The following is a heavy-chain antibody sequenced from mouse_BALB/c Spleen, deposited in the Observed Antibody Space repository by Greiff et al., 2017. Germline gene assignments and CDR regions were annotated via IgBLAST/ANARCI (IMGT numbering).Heavy chain of an antibody. J-gene: IGHJ2*01. V-gene: IGHV5-12-1*01. CDR3: ARGRGYSDY. Sequence: EVKLMESGGGLVKPGGSLKLSCAASGFAFSSYDMSWVRQTPEKRLEWVAYISSGGGSTYYPDTVKGRFTISRDNAKNTLYLQMSSLKSEDTAMYYCARGRGYSDYWGQGTTLTVSS. CDR2: ISSGGGST. CDR1: GFAFSSYD. D-gene: IGHD2-3*01.